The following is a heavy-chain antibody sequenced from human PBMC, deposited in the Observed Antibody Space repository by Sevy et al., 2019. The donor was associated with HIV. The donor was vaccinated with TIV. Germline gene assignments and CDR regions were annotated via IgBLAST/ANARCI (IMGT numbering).Heavy chain of an antibody. V-gene: IGHV3-48*03. CDR2: ISSSGSTI. D-gene: IGHD2-2*01. Sequence: GGSLRLSCAASGFTFSSYEMNWVRQAPGKGLEWVSYISSSGSTIYYADSVKGRLTISRDNAKNSLYLQMNSLRAEDTAVYYCARGSHCSSTSCEVYYCGMDVWGQGTTVTVSS. CDR3: ARGSHCSSTSCEVYYCGMDV. CDR1: GFTFSSYE. J-gene: IGHJ6*02.